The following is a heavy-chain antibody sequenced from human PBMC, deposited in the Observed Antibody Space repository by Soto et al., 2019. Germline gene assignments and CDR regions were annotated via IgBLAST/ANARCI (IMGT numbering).Heavy chain of an antibody. CDR1: GDTFTDYY. CDR3: ARGGHVVVVTAALGY. CDR2: VNPSGGHT. Sequence: QVQLMQSGAEVKKPGASVKVSCKASGDTFTDYYIHWVRQAPGQGLEWMGTVNPSGGHTTYAQHFLGRVPMTRDTSTSTLYRELTSLTSDDTAIYYCARGGHVVVVTAALGYWGQGTLVTVSS. D-gene: IGHD2-21*02. J-gene: IGHJ4*02. V-gene: IGHV1-46*01.